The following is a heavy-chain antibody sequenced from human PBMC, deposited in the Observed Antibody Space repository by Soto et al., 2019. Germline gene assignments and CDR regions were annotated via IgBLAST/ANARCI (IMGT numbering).Heavy chain of an antibody. CDR1: GATFSSYA. D-gene: IGHD3-3*01. CDR3: VRWGRKIRVLEWFLDKGMDV. Sequence: SVKVFCKVSGATFSSYAISWVPQAPGQGLEWVAGIIPIFGTAKYAQKFQGRVTITADESTSTAYPERCSPTSEATPVYYYVRWGRKIRVLEWFLDKGMDVWGQGTTVTVAS. J-gene: IGHJ6*02. V-gene: IGHV1-69*13. CDR2: IIPIFGTA.